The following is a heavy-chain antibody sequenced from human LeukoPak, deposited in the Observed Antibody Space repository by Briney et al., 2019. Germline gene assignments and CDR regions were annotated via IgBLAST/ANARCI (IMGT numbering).Heavy chain of an antibody. D-gene: IGHD4-23*01. CDR3: ARAFPGGGYGGRGYYYYMDV. CDR1: GGSISSYY. J-gene: IGHJ6*03. CDR2: IYYSGST. Sequence: SETLPLTCTVSGGSISSYYWSWIRQPPGKGLEWIGYIYYSGSTNYNPSLKSRVTISVDTSKNQFSLKLSSVTAADTAVYYCARAFPGGGYGGRGYYYYMDVWGKGTTVTVSS. V-gene: IGHV4-59*08.